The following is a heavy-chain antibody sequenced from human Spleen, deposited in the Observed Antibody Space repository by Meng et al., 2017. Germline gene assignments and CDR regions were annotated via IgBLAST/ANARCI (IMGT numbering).Heavy chain of an antibody. J-gene: IGHJ3*02. CDR1: GFTFSSYW. Sequence: GESLKISCAASGFTFSSYWMSWVRQAPGKGLEWVGFIRSKIFGGGPDYSASVKGRFTISRDDSKSIVYLQMNNLETEDTAVYFCTRPARKEATIFGDAFDIWGQGTMVTVSS. D-gene: IGHD3-3*01. V-gene: IGHV3-49*04. CDR2: IRSKIFGGGP. CDR3: TRPARKEATIFGDAFDI.